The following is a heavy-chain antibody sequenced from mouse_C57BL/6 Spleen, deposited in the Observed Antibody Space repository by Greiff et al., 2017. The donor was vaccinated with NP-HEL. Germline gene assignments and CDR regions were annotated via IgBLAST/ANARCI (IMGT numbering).Heavy chain of an antibody. Sequence: EVKLMESGGGLVKPGGSLKLSCAASGFTFSDYGMHWVRQAPEKGLEWVAYISSGSSTIYYADTVKGRFTISRDNAKNTLFLQMTSLRSEDTAMYYCARALIFTPYAMDYWGQGTSVTVSS. CDR3: ARALIFTPYAMDY. CDR2: ISSGSSTI. V-gene: IGHV5-17*01. CDR1: GFTFSDYG. J-gene: IGHJ4*01.